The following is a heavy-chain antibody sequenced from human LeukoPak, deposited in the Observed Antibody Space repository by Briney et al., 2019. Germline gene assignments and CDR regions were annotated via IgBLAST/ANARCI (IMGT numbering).Heavy chain of an antibody. J-gene: IGHJ5*02. D-gene: IGHD6-19*01. Sequence: ASVKVSCKASGYTFTSYVISWVRQAPGQGLEWMGWISGYDGNTKYTQKFQGRVTMTTDTFTSTAYMELRNLTSDDTAVFYCARGAQWLVPWGQGTLVTVSS. V-gene: IGHV1-18*01. CDR3: ARGAQWLVP. CDR1: GYTFTSYV. CDR2: ISGYDGNT.